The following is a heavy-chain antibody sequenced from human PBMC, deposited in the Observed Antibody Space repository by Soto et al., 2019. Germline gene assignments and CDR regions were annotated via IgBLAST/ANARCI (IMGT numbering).Heavy chain of an antibody. CDR1: GYNFNTWW. Sequence: GESLKISCETSGYNFNTWWVAWVRHMPGKGLEWMGIIYPGDSDVRYSPSFQGQVTISAESSTSTAYLHWTRVKASDAAIYYCARSQFNYVWGTSGFFDYWGQGTLATVSS. CDR3: ARSQFNYVWGTSGFFDY. CDR2: IYPGDSDV. J-gene: IGHJ4*02. D-gene: IGHD3-16*01. V-gene: IGHV5-51*01.